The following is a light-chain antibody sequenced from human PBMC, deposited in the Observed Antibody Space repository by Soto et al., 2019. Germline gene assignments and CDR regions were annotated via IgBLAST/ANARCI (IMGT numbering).Light chain of an antibody. Sequence: QLVLTQSPSASASLGASVKLTCTLSSGHSSYAIAWHQQQPEKGPRYLMKLNSDGSHSKGDGIPDRFAGSSSGAERYLTISSLQSEDEADYYCQTLGTGIHGVFGGGTKLTVL. CDR2: LNSDGSH. V-gene: IGLV4-69*01. J-gene: IGLJ3*02. CDR1: SGHSSYA. CDR3: QTLGTGIHGV.